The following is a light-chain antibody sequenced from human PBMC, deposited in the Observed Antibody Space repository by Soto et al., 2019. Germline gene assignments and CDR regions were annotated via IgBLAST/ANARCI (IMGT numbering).Light chain of an antibody. CDR2: GNI. J-gene: IGLJ2*01. Sequence: QSVLTQPPSVSGAPGQRVTISCTGSSSNIGAGYDVHWYQQRPGTAPKLLIFGNINRPSGVPDRFSGSKSGTSASLAITGLQAEDEGDYYCQSYDSSLSGVVFGGGTQLTVL. V-gene: IGLV1-40*01. CDR3: QSYDSSLSGVV. CDR1: SSNIGAGYD.